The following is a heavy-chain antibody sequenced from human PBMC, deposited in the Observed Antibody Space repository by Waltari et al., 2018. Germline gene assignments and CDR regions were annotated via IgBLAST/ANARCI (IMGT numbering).Heavy chain of an antibody. CDR2: ISWNGGTI. CDR1: GFSFDAFA. J-gene: IGHJ4*02. D-gene: IGHD3-10*01. CDR3: AKDMRLRGILITSVDF. V-gene: IGHV3-9*01. Sequence: EVRLVESGGGLVQPGGSLRRSCAASGFSFDAFAMHWVRLVAGRGLEWVSAISWNGGTIAYADSVKGRFTISRDNTKSSLHLQMHSLRTEDTAVYYCAKDMRLRGILITSVDFWGQGIPVTVSS.